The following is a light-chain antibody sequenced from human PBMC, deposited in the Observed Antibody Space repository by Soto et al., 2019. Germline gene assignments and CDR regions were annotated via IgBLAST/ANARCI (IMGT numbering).Light chain of an antibody. CDR1: QSVSNNY. CDR3: QQYGSPGT. CDR2: GAS. V-gene: IGKV3-20*01. J-gene: IGKJ1*01. Sequence: EIVLTQSPGTLSLSPGERATLSCRASQSVSNNYLAWYQQKPGQAPRLLIYGASNRATGIPDRFSGSGSGTDFALTISRLEPEDCAVYYCQQYGSPGTFGQGTKVDIK.